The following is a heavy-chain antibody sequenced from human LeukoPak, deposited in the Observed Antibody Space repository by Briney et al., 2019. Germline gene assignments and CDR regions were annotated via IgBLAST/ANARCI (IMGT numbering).Heavy chain of an antibody. D-gene: IGHD5-18*01. CDR1: GGSISSYY. Sequence: SETLSLTCTVSGGSISSYYWSWIRQPAGKGLEWIGRIYTSGSTNYNPSLKSRVTISVDTSKNQFSLKLSSVTAADTAVYYCAREVEPISAMDKRDWYFDLWGRGTLVTVSS. V-gene: IGHV4-4*07. CDR3: AREVEPISAMDKRDWYFDL. J-gene: IGHJ2*01. CDR2: IYTSGST.